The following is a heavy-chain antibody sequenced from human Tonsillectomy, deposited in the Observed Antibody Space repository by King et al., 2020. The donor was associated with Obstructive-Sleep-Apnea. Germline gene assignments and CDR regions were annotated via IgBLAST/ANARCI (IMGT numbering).Heavy chain of an antibody. D-gene: IGHD3-9*01. J-gene: IGHJ6*02. CDR1: GFTFSSFP. V-gene: IGHV3-23*04. CDR3: AKSIFPDYDILTGHNYYYYGMDV. Sequence: VQLVESGGGLVQPGGSLRLSCAASGFTFSSFPMSWVRQAPGKGLEWVSAISDGGHSTYYAESVKGRFTISRDISKNTLFLQMNSLRADDTACYYCAKSIFPDYDILTGHNYYYYGMDVWGQGTTVTVSS. CDR2: ISDGGHST.